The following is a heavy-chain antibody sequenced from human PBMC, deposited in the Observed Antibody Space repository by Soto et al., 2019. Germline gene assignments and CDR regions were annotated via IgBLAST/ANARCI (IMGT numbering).Heavy chain of an antibody. J-gene: IGHJ4*02. D-gene: IGHD6-6*01. CDR3: ARVFGYSSSSEVDY. CDR1: GGSISSSNW. V-gene: IGHV4-4*02. Sequence: SETLSLTCAVSGGSISSSNWWSWVRQPPGKGLEWIGEIYHSGSTNYNPSLKSRVTISVDKSKNQFSLKLSSVTAADTAVYYCARVFGYSSSSEVDYWGQGTLVTVSS. CDR2: IYHSGST.